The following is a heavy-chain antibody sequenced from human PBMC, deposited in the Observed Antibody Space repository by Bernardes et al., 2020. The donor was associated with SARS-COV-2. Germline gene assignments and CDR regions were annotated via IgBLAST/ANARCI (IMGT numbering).Heavy chain of an antibody. CDR3: ARVREPTARLDAFDM. CDR1: GGSINSYY. J-gene: IGHJ3*02. V-gene: IGHV4-59*01. Sequence: SETLSLTCTVSGGSINSYYWSWIRQPPGKGLEWIGYIYYDGSTNYTPSLKSRVTISVDTSKNQFSLKLSSVTAADTAVYYCARVREPTARLDAFDMWGQGTMVTVSS. D-gene: IGHD1-1*01. CDR2: IYYDGST.